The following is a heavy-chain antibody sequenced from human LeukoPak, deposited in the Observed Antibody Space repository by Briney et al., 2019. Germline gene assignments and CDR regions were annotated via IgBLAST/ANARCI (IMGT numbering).Heavy chain of an antibody. D-gene: IGHD5-24*01. J-gene: IGHJ4*02. CDR1: GFTFSSYS. CDR2: ISSSSSYI. CDR3: ARGGRDGYNSIDY. Sequence: GGSLRLSCGASGFTFSSYSMNWVRQAPGKGLEWVSSISSSSSYIYYADSVKGRFTISRDNAKNSLYLQMDSLRVEDTAVYYCARGGRDGYNSIDYWGQGTLVTVSS. V-gene: IGHV3-21*01.